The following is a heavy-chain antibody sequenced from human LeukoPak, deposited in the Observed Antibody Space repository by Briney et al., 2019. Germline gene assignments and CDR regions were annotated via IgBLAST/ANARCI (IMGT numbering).Heavy chain of an antibody. J-gene: IGHJ6*03. Sequence: GGSLRLSCAVSGFSFSGNYMNWVRQAPGKGLEWVSSISSTSTFIYYADSVKGRFIISRDNAKDSLYLHMNSLRAEDTAMYYCARDLKYGDSYYYYIDVWGKGTTVTVSS. D-gene: IGHD4-17*01. CDR1: GFSFSGNY. CDR3: ARDLKYGDSYYYYIDV. CDR2: ISSTSTFI. V-gene: IGHV3-21*01.